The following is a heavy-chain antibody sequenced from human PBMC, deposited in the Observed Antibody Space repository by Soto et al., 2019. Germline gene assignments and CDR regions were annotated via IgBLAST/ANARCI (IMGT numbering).Heavy chain of an antibody. J-gene: IGHJ4*01. D-gene: IGHD3-22*01. V-gene: IGHV5-10-1*01. CDR2: IDPSDSQT. CDR1: GYSFAGYW. CDR3: ARHIYDSDTRPNSQYYYDS. Sequence: GESLKISCKGSGYSFAGYWITWVRQKPGKGLEWMGRIDPSDSQTYYSPSFRGHVTISVTKSITTVFLQWSSLRASDTAMYYCARHIYDSDTRPNSQYYYDSSSHGTPVTVSS.